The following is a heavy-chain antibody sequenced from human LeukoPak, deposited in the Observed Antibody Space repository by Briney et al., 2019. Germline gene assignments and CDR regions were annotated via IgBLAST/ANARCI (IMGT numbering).Heavy chain of an antibody. CDR3: ARIGYYDSSGYYYGGYYFDY. CDR1: GFTFSSYE. V-gene: IGHV3-48*03. Sequence: GGSLRLSCAASGFTFSSYEMNWVRQAPGKGLEWVSYISSSGSTIYYADSVKGRFTISRDNAKNSLYLQMNSLRAEDTAVYYCARIGYYDSSGYYYGGYYFDYWGQGTLVTVSS. J-gene: IGHJ4*02. D-gene: IGHD3-22*01. CDR2: ISSSGSTI.